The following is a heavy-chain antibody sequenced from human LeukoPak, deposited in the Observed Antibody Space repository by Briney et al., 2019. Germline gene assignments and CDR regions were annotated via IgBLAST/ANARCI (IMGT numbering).Heavy chain of an antibody. Sequence: ASVKVSCKASGGTFSSYAISWVRQAPGQGLEWRGGIIPIFGTANYAQKFQGRVTITADESTSTAYMELSSLRSEDTAVYYCASNIGYSDGWYYWGQGTLVTVSS. CDR2: IIPIFGTA. D-gene: IGHD5-18*01. CDR1: GGTFSSYA. J-gene: IGHJ4*02. V-gene: IGHV1-69*13. CDR3: ASNIGYSDGWYY.